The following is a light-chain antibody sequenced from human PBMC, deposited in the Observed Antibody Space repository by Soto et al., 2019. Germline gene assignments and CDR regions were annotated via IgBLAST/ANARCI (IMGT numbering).Light chain of an antibody. CDR2: AAS. V-gene: IGKV3-20*01. CDR3: HQYGSLPHT. J-gene: IGKJ2*01. Sequence: EIVLTQSPGTLSLCPGERATLSCRASQSVSGNQLAWYQQKPGQGPRLLIYAASSRATDIPDRFSGSASGTDFTFIISRLEPEDFGMYYCHQYGSLPHTFGQGTKVESK. CDR1: QSVSGNQ.